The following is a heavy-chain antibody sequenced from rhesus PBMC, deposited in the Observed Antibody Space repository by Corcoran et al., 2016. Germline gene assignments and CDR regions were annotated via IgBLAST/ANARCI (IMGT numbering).Heavy chain of an antibody. CDR1: GGSISGGYD. V-gene: IGHV4-76*01. J-gene: IGHJ6*01. Sequence: QVQLQESGPGVVKPSETLSLTCAVSGGSISGGYDWSWIRQPPGKGLEWIGYIYGSNGSTIYNPSLNALVSISQDASKNEFSLKLSAVTAADTAVYYCASPPRWDGLDSWGQVVVVTVSS. D-gene: IGHD6-37*01. CDR2: IYGSNGST. CDR3: ASPPRWDGLDS.